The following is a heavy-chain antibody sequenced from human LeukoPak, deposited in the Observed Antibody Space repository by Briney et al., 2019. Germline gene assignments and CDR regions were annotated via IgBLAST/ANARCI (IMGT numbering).Heavy chain of an antibody. CDR2: IYPGDSDI. D-gene: IGHD1-26*01. V-gene: IGHV5-51*01. J-gene: IGHJ4*02. CDR1: GYNFSSYW. CDR3: ASGSGSYSAYFDY. Sequence: GESLKISCKGPGYNFSSYWIGWVRQMPGKGLEWMGIIYPGDSDIRYSPSFRGQVTISADKSISTAYLQWSSLKASDTAIYYCASGSGSYSAYFDYWGQGTLVTVSP.